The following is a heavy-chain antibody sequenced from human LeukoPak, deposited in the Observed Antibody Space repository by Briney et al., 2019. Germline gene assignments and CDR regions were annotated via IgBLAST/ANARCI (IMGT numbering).Heavy chain of an antibody. D-gene: IGHD3-16*01. CDR3: ARLLRSYYYYYGMDV. CDR1: RYSFTSYW. Sequence: GESLKISCKGSRYSFTSYWISWVRQMPGKGLEWMGRIDPSDSYTNYSPSFQGHVTISADKSISTAYLQWSSLKASDTAMYYCARLLRSYYYYYGMDVWGQGTTVTVSS. CDR2: IDPSDSYT. V-gene: IGHV5-10-1*01. J-gene: IGHJ6*02.